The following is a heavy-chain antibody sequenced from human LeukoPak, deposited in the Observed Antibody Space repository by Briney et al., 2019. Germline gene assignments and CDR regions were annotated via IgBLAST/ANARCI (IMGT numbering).Heavy chain of an antibody. D-gene: IGHD5-24*01. CDR1: GYTFSSYW. CDR2: IYPGDSDT. CDR3: ARQDGYAEYMFDY. V-gene: IGHV5-51*01. J-gene: IGHJ4*02. Sequence: GESLKISCKGSGYTFSSYWIAWVRQMPGKGLEWMGIIYPGDSDTRYSPSFEGQVTISADGSISTAYLQWRSLKASDTAMYYCARQDGYAEYMFDYWGQGTLVTVSS.